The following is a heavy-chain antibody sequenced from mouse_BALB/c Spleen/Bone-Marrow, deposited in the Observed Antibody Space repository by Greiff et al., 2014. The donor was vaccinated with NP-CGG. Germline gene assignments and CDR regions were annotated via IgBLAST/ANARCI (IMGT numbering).Heavy chain of an antibody. J-gene: IGHJ3*01. V-gene: IGHV1-9*01. CDR1: GYTFSSYW. CDR3: TRQGFAC. Sequence: LVESGPELMKPGASVKISCKATGYTFSSYWIEWVKQRPGHGLEWIGEILPGSGNTHYNEKLKGKATFTADTSSNTAYMQLSSLTSEDSAVYYCTRQGFACWGQGTLVTVSA. CDR2: ILPGSGNT.